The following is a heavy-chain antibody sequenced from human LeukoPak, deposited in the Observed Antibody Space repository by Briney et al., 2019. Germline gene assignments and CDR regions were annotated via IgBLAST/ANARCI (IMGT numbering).Heavy chain of an antibody. CDR3: ARHKFLWAYSGSYFFDY. CDR1: GGSFSGYY. D-gene: IGHD1-26*01. V-gene: IGHV4-34*01. CDR2: INHSGST. Sequence: PSETLSLTCAVYGGSFSGYYWSWIRQPPGKGLEWIGEINHSGSTNYNPSLKSRVTISVDTSKNQFSLRLSSVTAADTAVYYCARHKFLWAYSGSYFFDYWGQGTLVTVSS. J-gene: IGHJ4*02.